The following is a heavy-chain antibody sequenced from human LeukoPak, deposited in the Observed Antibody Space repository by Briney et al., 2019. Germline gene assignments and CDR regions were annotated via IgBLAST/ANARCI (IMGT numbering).Heavy chain of an antibody. Sequence: GASVKVSCKASGYTFTSYDINWVRQAAGQGLEWMGWMNPNSGNTGSAQMFQGRVTMTRNTSISTAYMGLSGLTSDDTAVYYCARTRTTVVIDYWGQGTLVTVSS. CDR1: GYTFTSYD. CDR2: MNPNSGNT. CDR3: ARTRTTVVIDY. V-gene: IGHV1-8*01. J-gene: IGHJ4*02. D-gene: IGHD4-23*01.